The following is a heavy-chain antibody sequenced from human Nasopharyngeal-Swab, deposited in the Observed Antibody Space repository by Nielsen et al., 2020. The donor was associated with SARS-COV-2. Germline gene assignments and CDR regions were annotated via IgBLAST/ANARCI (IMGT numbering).Heavy chain of an antibody. V-gene: IGHV4-59*01. D-gene: IGHD3-3*01. CDR3: ARAGEDYDFWSGYPLYFDY. Sequence: SETLSLTCTVSGGSISSYYWSWTRQPPGKGLEWIGYIFHSGSTNYNPSLKSRVTISVDTSKNQFSLRLSSVTAADTAVYYCARAGEDYDFWSGYPLYFDYWGQGTLVTVSS. CDR1: GGSISSYY. J-gene: IGHJ4*02. CDR2: IFHSGST.